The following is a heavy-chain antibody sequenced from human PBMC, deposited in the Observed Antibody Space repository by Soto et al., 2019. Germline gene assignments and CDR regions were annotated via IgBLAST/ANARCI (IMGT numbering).Heavy chain of an antibody. J-gene: IGHJ6*02. Sequence: VQLLESGGGLVQPGGSLRLSCAASGFTFSSYAMSWVRQAPGKGLEWVSAISGSGGSTYYADSVKGRFTISRDNSKNTLYLQMNSLRAEDTAVYYCARHIVVVPAAAYYYYGMDVWGQGTTVTVSS. V-gene: IGHV3-23*01. CDR1: GFTFSSYA. D-gene: IGHD2-2*01. CDR2: ISGSGGST. CDR3: ARHIVVVPAAAYYYYGMDV.